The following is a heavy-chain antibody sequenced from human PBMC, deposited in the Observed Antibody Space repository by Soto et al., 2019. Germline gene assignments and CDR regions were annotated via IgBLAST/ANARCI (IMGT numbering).Heavy chain of an antibody. D-gene: IGHD5-12*01. CDR2: INSDGSST. CDR3: AREKGLRGYSGYDLDY. Sequence: VQLVESGGGLVQPGGSLRLSCAASGFTFSSYWMHWVRQAPGKGLVWVSRINSDGSSTSYADSVKGRFTISRDNAKNTLYLQMNSLRAEDTAVYYCAREKGLRGYSGYDLDYWGQGTLVTVSS. CDR1: GFTFSSYW. V-gene: IGHV3-74*01. J-gene: IGHJ4*02.